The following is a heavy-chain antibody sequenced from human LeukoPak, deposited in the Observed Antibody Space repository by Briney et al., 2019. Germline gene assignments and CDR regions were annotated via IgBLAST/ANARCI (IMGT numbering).Heavy chain of an antibody. D-gene: IGHD3-10*01. CDR1: GFTFSSYD. CDR2: IGTAGDT. J-gene: IGHJ6*02. Sequence: GGSLRLSCAASGFTFSSYDMHWVRQATGKGLEWVSAIGTAGDTYYPGSVKGRFTISRENAKNSLCLQMNSLRAGDTAVYYCARDRGGAYGMDVWGQGTTVTVSS. CDR3: ARDRGGAYGMDV. V-gene: IGHV3-13*01.